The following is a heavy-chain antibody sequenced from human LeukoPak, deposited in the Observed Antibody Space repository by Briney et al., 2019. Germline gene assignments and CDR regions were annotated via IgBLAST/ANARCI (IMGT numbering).Heavy chain of an antibody. J-gene: IGHJ4*02. CDR3: ARGSRQPYYYGSGSYYCDY. Sequence: ASVKVSCKASGYTFTGYYMHWVRQAPGQGLEWMGWINPNSGGTNYAQKFQGRVTMTRDTSISTAYMELSRLRSDDTAVYYCARGSRQPYYYGSGSYYCDYWGQGTLVTVSS. CDR1: GYTFTGYY. CDR2: INPNSGGT. V-gene: IGHV1-2*02. D-gene: IGHD3-10*01.